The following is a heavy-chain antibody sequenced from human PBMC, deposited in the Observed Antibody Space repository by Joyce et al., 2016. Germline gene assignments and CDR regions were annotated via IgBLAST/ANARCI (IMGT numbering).Heavy chain of an antibody. D-gene: IGHD6-13*01. J-gene: IGHJ5*02. CDR3: VRDRRYSSTWEYNWFDP. Sequence: QLQLQESGPGLVKPSETLSLTCSVSGGSISSATYFWGWIRQPPGKGLEWIGSVYYRGSTSHNPSLKSRVTISLDTSNNQFSLNLRSVTAADTAVYYCVRDRRYSSTWEYNWFDPWGQGTLVTVSS. CDR2: VYYRGST. CDR1: GGSISSATYF. V-gene: IGHV4-39*07.